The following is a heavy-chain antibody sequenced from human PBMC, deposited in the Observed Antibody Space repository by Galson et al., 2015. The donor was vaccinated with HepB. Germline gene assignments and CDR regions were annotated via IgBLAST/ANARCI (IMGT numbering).Heavy chain of an antibody. CDR3: ARVTMVRGVTQPFDY. CDR2: IYPGDSDT. D-gene: IGHD3-10*01. CDR1: GYSFTSYW. J-gene: IGHJ4*02. V-gene: IGHV5-51*01. Sequence: QSGAEVKKPGESLKISCKGSGYSFTSYWIGWVRQMPGKGLEWMGIIYPGDSDTRYSPSFQGQVTISADKSISTAYLQWSSLKASDTAMYYCARVTMVRGVTQPFDYWGQGTLVTVSS.